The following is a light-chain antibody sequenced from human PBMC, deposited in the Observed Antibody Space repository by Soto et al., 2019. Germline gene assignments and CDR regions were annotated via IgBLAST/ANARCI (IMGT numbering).Light chain of an antibody. CDR3: QQYNNWPPWA. Sequence: EIVMTQSPATLSVSPGERATLSCRASQSVSSNLAWYQQKPGRGPRLLIYGASTSVTGVPARFSGNGSGTEFTLSISSLQSEDFAVYYCQQYNNWPPWAFGQGTKVEIK. CDR1: QSVSSN. V-gene: IGKV3-15*01. J-gene: IGKJ1*01. CDR2: GAS.